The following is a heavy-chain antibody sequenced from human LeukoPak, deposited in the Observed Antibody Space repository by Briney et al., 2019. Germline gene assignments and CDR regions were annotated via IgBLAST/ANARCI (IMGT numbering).Heavy chain of an antibody. CDR1: GGSISSSSYY. J-gene: IGHJ6*02. CDR3: AKDSRLGRDGMYYYGMDV. Sequence: SETLSLTCTVSGGSISSSSYYWGWIRQPPGKGLEWIGNIYYSGSTYYNPSLKSRVTISVDTSKNQFSLRLRSVTAADTAVYYCAKDSRLGRDGMYYYGMDVWGQGTTVTVSS. D-gene: IGHD3-9*01. V-gene: IGHV4-39*02. CDR2: IYYSGST.